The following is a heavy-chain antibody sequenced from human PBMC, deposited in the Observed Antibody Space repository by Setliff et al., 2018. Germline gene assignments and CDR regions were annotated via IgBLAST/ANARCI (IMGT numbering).Heavy chain of an antibody. CDR3: AKFVGYTYGYDY. CDR2: INPHGSEK. J-gene: IGHJ4*02. CDR1: GFTFSNAW. Sequence: PGGSLRLSCIASGFTFSNAWMSWVRQAPGKGLEWLASINPHGSEKYYADSVKGRFTISRDNAKNSLFLQMNSLRAEDTALYYCAKFVGYTYGYDYWGRGTLVTVSS. V-gene: IGHV3-7*01. D-gene: IGHD5-18*01.